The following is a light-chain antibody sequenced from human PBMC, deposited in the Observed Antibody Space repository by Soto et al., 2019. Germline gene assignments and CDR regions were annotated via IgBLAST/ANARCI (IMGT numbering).Light chain of an antibody. CDR1: QTISSG. CDR3: QQYNNYCT. V-gene: IGKV1-5*01. Sequence: IHMTHSPATLSVSLGDIVTITGRASQTISSGLAWYQQKPGQAPKLLIYDASTLESGVPSRFSGSGSATDFTLTISSLQPDDFATYYCQQYNNYCTFGQGTKVDIK. CDR2: DAS. J-gene: IGKJ1*01.